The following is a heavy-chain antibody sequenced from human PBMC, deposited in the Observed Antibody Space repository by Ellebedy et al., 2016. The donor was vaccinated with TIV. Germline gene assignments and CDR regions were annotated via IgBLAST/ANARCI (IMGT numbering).Heavy chain of an antibody. V-gene: IGHV3-23*01. Sequence: GGSLRLSCAASGFTFSSYAMSWVRQAPGKGLEWVSAISGSGGSTYYADSVKGRFTISRDNSKNTLYLQMTSLRAEDTAVYYCAKGVGATWYRGFDSWGQGTLVTVSS. CDR2: ISGSGGST. CDR3: AKGVGATWYRGFDS. D-gene: IGHD1-26*01. J-gene: IGHJ4*02. CDR1: GFTFSSYA.